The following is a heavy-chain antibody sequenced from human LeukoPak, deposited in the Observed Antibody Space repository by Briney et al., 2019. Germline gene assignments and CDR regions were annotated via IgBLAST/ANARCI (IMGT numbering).Heavy chain of an antibody. CDR1: GFTFSGYS. Sequence: PGGSLRLSCAASGFTFSGYSMNWARQAPGKGLEWVSSISSSGSYIYNADSVKGRFTISRDNAKNSLYLQMNSLRAEDTAVYYCARDAYGSGSPSPFDDWGQGTLVTVSS. V-gene: IGHV3-21*01. D-gene: IGHD3-10*01. CDR2: ISSSGSYI. CDR3: ARDAYGSGSPSPFDD. J-gene: IGHJ4*02.